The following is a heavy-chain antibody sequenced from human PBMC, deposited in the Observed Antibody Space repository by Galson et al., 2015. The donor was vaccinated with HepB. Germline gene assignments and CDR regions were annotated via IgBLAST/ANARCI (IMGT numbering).Heavy chain of an antibody. CDR2: ISYDGSNK. V-gene: IGHV3-30-3*01. J-gene: IGHJ4*02. CDR1: GFTFSSYA. CDR3: AGAWDY. Sequence: SLRLSCAASGFTFSSYAMHWVRQAPGKGLEWVAVISYDGSNKYYADSVKGRFTISRDNSKNTLYLQMNSLRAEDTAVYYCAGAWDYWGQGTLVTVSS.